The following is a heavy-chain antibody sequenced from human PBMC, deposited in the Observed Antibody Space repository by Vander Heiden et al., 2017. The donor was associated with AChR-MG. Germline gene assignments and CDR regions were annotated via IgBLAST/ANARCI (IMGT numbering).Heavy chain of an antibody. J-gene: IGHJ5*02. D-gene: IGHD6-6*01. CDR1: GGSTSTGDYY. CDR2: IYGTDTA. Sequence: HVQLQESGPGLVKPSETLSPTCTVPGGSTSTGDYYWSWIRQPPGKGLEWLEYIYGTDTAYYNPSLKSRLSISVSTSKNQFSLHLSSVTAADTAVYFCARDLGHLVPYWFDTWGQGALVTVSS. V-gene: IGHV4-30-4*01. CDR3: ARDLGHLVPYWFDT.